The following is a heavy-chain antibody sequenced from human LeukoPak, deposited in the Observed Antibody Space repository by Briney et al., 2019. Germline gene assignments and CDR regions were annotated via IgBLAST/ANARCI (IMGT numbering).Heavy chain of an antibody. Sequence: SETLSLTCTVSGGSISSSSYYWGWIRQPPGKGLEWIGSIYYSGSTYYNPSLKSRVTISVDTSKNQFSLKLSSVTAADTAVYYCARADHYDFWSGYYDYWGQGTLVTVSS. V-gene: IGHV4-39*01. CDR1: GGSISSSSYY. J-gene: IGHJ4*02. CDR2: IYYSGST. CDR3: ARADHYDFWSGYYDY. D-gene: IGHD3-3*01.